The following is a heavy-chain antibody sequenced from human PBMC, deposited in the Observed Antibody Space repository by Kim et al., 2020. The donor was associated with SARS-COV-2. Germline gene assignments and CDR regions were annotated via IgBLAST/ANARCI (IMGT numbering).Heavy chain of an antibody. CDR2: IIPIFGTA. J-gene: IGHJ6*02. Sequence: SVKVSCKASGGTFSSYAISWVRQAPGQGLEWMGGIIPIFGTANYAQKFQGRVTITADESTSTAYMELSSLRSEDTAVYYCARSFWSGYPIYYYYGMDVWGQGTTVTVSS. CDR3: ARSFWSGYPIYYYYGMDV. D-gene: IGHD3-3*01. CDR1: GGTFSSYA. V-gene: IGHV1-69*13.